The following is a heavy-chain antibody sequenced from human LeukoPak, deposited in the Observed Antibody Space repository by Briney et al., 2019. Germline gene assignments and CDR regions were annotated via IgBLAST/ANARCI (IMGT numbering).Heavy chain of an antibody. CDR1: GGTFSSYA. D-gene: IGHD1-26*01. CDR2: IIPIFGTA. Sequence: SVKVSCKASGGTFSSYAISWVRQAPGQGLEWMGGIIPIFGTANYAQKFQGRVTITADESTSTAYMELSSLRSEDTAVYYCARGYSPQWELQNYFDYWGQGTLVTVSS. CDR3: ARGYSPQWELQNYFDY. J-gene: IGHJ4*02. V-gene: IGHV1-69*13.